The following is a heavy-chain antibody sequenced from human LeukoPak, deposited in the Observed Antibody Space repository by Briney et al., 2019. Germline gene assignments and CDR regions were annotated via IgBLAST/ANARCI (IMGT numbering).Heavy chain of an antibody. V-gene: IGHV3-33*01. CDR2: XXXXGSNK. Sequence: GRSLRLSCXASGFTFXXXXXXXVRQAXGXXXXXXXXXXXXGSNKYXAXXVXXXXXXSRDNSKNTLYLQMNSLRAEDTAVHYCARVADTMVRGVMIGVFDYWGQGTLVTVSS. J-gene: IGHJ4*02. CDR3: ARVADTMVRGVMIGVFDY. CDR1: GFTFXXXX. D-gene: IGHD3-10*01.